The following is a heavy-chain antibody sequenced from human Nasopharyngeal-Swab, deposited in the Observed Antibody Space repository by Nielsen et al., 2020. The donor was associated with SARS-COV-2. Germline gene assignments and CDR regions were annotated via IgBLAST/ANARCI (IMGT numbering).Heavy chain of an antibody. D-gene: IGHD1-20*01. CDR2: IYYSGST. J-gene: IGHJ5*02. Sequence: SETLSLPCTVSGGSISSSSYYWGWIRQPPGKGLEWIGSIYYSGSTYYNPSLKSRVTISVDTSKNQFSLKLSSVTAADTAVYYCAREGNWNSRWFDPWGQGTLVTVSS. CDR1: GGSISSSSYY. CDR3: AREGNWNSRWFDP. V-gene: IGHV4-39*07.